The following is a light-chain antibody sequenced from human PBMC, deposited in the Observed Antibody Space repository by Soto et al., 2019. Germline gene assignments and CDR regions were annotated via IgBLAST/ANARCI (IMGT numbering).Light chain of an antibody. CDR1: QSVSTC. CDR2: DAS. V-gene: IGKV3-11*01. CDR3: QQCNNWPLT. J-gene: IGKJ4*01. Sequence: EIVLTQSPATLSLSPGERATLSCRASQSVSTCLAWYQQKPGQAPRLLIYDASSRATGIPARFSGSGSGTDFTLTVSNLESEDFAVYYCQQCNNWPLTFGGGTKVEIK.